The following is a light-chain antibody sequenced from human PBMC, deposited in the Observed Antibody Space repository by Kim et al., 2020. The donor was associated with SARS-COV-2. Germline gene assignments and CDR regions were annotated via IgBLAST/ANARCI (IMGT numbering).Light chain of an antibody. Sequence: SSELTQDPTVSVALGQTVRITCQGDSLRRYYATWYQQKSGQAPVLVFYGKDKRPSGIADRFSGSTSGNTASLTITGAQAADEADYYCKSRNSRGNVVFGGGTQVTVL. CDR1: SLRRYY. V-gene: IGLV3-19*01. CDR3: KSRNSRGNVV. CDR2: GKD. J-gene: IGLJ2*01.